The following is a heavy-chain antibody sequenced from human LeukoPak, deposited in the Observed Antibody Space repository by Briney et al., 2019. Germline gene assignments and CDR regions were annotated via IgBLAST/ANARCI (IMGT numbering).Heavy chain of an antibody. CDR3: ARDRGTMIVVAHDAFDI. V-gene: IGHV4-59*01. D-gene: IGHD3-22*01. Sequence: PSETLSLTCTVSGGSISSYYWSWIRQPPGKGLEWIGYIYYSGSTNYNPSLKSRVTISVDKYKKKFSLKLSSVTAADTAVYYRARDRGTMIVVAHDAFDIWGQGTMVTVSS. J-gene: IGHJ3*02. CDR1: GGSISSYY. CDR2: IYYSGST.